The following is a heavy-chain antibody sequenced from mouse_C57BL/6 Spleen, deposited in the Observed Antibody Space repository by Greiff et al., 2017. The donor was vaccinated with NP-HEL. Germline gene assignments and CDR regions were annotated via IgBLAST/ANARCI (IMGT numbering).Heavy chain of an antibody. CDR3: VRDSNYAGSWFAY. Sequence: EVQRVESGGGLVQPKGSLKLSCAASGFTFNTYAMHWVRQAPGKGLEWVARIRSKSSNYATYYADSVKDRFTISRDDSQSMLYLQMNNLKTEDTAMYYCVRDSNYAGSWFAYWGQGTLVTVSA. J-gene: IGHJ3*01. D-gene: IGHD2-5*01. CDR2: IRSKSSNYAT. V-gene: IGHV10-3*01. CDR1: GFTFNTYA.